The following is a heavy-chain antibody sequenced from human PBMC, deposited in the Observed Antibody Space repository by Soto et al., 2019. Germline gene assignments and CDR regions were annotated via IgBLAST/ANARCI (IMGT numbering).Heavy chain of an antibody. J-gene: IGHJ4*02. Sequence: PGGSLRLSCATSGFTFSNYWMHWVRQAPGKGPVWVSRINEDESNTNYADSVKGRFTISRDNAKNTLYLQMNSLRAEDTAVYYCARGLFLDYWGQGTRVTSPQ. V-gene: IGHV3-74*01. CDR1: GFTFSNYW. CDR3: ARGLFLDY. D-gene: IGHD3-3*01. CDR2: INEDESNT.